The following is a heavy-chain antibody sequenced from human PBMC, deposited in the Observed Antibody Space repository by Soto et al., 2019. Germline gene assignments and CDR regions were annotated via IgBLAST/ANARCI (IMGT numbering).Heavy chain of an antibody. V-gene: IGHV4-61*08. Sequence: SGTLSLTCSVSGVTMSYGGYSWSWIRQSPGKGLEWIGRIDNSGSTNYNPSLKSRITMSADTSRNQFSLKLNSVTAADTAVYNCARGGKDFWSGPFDYWGQGALVTVSS. D-gene: IGHD3-3*01. J-gene: IGHJ4*02. CDR1: GVTMSYGGYS. CDR2: IDNSGST. CDR3: ARGGKDFWSGPFDY.